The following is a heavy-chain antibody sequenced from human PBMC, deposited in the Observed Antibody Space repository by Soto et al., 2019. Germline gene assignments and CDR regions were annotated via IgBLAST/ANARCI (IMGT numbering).Heavy chain of an antibody. CDR2: IYYSGST. V-gene: IGHV4-59*01. D-gene: IGHD1-26*01. CDR3: ARNIVGATGDWLDP. Sequence: NPSETLSLTCTVSGGSISSYYWSWIRQPPGKGLEWIGYIYYSGSTNYNPSLKSRVTISVDTSKNQFSLKLSSVTAADTAVYYCARNIVGATGDWLDPWGQGTLVTVSS. J-gene: IGHJ5*02. CDR1: GGSISSYY.